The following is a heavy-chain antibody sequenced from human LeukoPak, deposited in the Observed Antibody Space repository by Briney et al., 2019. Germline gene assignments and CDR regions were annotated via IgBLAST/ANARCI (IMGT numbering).Heavy chain of an antibody. D-gene: IGHD2-2*02. J-gene: IGHJ6*02. CDR3: ARDKSDIVVVPAAIQDYYYYGMDV. CDR1: GGTFSSYA. V-gene: IGHV1-69*04. Sequence: ASVKVSCKASGGTFSSYAISWVRQAPGQGLEWMGRIIPIFGIANYAQKFQGRVTITADKFTSTAYMELSSLRSEDTAVYYCARDKSDIVVVPAAIQDYYYYGMDVWGQGTTVTVSS. CDR2: IIPIFGIA.